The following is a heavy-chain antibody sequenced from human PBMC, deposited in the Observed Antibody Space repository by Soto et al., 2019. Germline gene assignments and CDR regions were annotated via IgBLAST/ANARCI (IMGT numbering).Heavy chain of an antibody. V-gene: IGHV6-1*01. Sequence: SQTLARTCDISGDSVCGNTASWNWIRQSPSRGLEWLGRTYFRSKWYNDYAVSVKSRIIINPDTSNNQFSLQLNSVTPEDTAVYFCAKGDNLGPKTGYAFDPWGQGIMVTVSS. CDR3: AKGDNLGPKTGYAFDP. CDR1: GDSVCGNTAS. J-gene: IGHJ5*02. D-gene: IGHD5-12*01. CDR2: TYFRSKWYN.